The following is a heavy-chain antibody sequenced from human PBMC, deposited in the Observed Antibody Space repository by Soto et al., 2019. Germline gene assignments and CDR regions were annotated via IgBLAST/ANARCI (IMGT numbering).Heavy chain of an antibody. CDR3: ARVVGVRGVIIGGPMDV. CDR2: IWYDGSNK. D-gene: IGHD3-10*01. J-gene: IGHJ6*02. Sequence: QVQLVESGGGVVQPGRSLRLSCAASGFTFSSYGMHWVRQAPGKGLEWVAVIWYDGSNKYYADSVKGRFTISRDNSKNTLYLQMNSLIAEDTAVYYCARVVGVRGVIIGGPMDVWGQGTTVTVSS. V-gene: IGHV3-33*01. CDR1: GFTFSSYG.